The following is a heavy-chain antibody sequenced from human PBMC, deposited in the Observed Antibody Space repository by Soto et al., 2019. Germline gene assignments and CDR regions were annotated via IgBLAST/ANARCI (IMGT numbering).Heavy chain of an antibody. CDR2: ISYDGGSK. Sequence: QVQLVESGGGVVQPGKSLRLSCAASGFTFSTYGIHWVRQAPGKGLEWVALISYDGGSKYYGDSVKGRFIISRDNSPNAVSLQMNGLRADDTAVYFCAKEQLAMTVVVADYFDSWGQGTLVTVSS. D-gene: IGHD3-22*01. V-gene: IGHV3-30*18. J-gene: IGHJ4*02. CDR1: GFTFSTYG. CDR3: AKEQLAMTVVVADYFDS.